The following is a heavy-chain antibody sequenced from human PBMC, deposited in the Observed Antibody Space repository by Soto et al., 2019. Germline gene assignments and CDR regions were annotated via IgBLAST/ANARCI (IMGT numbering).Heavy chain of an antibody. Sequence: SETLSLTCTVSGGSISSSSYCWGWIRQPPGKGLEWIGSIYYSGSTYHNPSLKSRVTISVDTSKNQFSLKLSSVTAADTAVYYCASFYSSSWYVPQYNWFDPWGQGTLVTVS. V-gene: IGHV4-39*01. D-gene: IGHD6-13*01. CDR3: ASFYSSSWYVPQYNWFDP. CDR2: IYYSGST. CDR1: GGSISSSSYC. J-gene: IGHJ5*02.